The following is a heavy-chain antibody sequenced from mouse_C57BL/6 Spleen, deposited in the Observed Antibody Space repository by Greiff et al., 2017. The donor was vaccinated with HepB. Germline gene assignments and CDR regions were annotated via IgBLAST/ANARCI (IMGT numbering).Heavy chain of an antibody. CDR3: TREGRGAWFAY. J-gene: IGHJ3*01. CDR2: ISSGGDYI. Sequence: EVKLVESGEGLVKPGGSLKLSCAASGFTFSSYAMSWVRQTPEKRLEWVAYISSGGDYIYYADTVKGRFTISRDNARNTLYLQMSSLKSEDTAMYYCTREGRGAWFAYWGQGTLVTVSA. D-gene: IGHD1-1*01. V-gene: IGHV5-9-1*02. CDR1: GFTFSSYA.